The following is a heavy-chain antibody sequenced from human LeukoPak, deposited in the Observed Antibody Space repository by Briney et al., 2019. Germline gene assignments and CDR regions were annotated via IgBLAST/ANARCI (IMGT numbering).Heavy chain of an antibody. J-gene: IGHJ4*02. CDR3: ARHRGSGYPYFDY. Sequence: SETLSLTCTVSGGSISSYSWSWIRQPAGEGLEWIGRIYTSGSTNYNPSLKSRVTMSVDTSKNQFSLKLISVTAADTAVYYCARHRGSGYPYFDYWGQGTLVTVSS. CDR1: GGSISSYS. V-gene: IGHV4-4*07. D-gene: IGHD3-22*01. CDR2: IYTSGST.